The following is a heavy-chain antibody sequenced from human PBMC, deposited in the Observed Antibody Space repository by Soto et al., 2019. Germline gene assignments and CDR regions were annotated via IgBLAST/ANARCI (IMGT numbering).Heavy chain of an antibody. Sequence: QVQLVQSGAEVKKPGASVKVSCKASGYTFSTYGFSWVRQAPGQGLEWMGWIGADNGDTNYAQNFQGRVTMTTDTSTTSTYMELRSLTSHDTAVYVCSRDWKGAEGFASWGQGTLVTVSS. V-gene: IGHV1-18*01. J-gene: IGHJ5*02. D-gene: IGHD1-1*01. CDR2: IGADNGDT. CDR3: SRDWKGAEGFAS. CDR1: GYTFSTYG.